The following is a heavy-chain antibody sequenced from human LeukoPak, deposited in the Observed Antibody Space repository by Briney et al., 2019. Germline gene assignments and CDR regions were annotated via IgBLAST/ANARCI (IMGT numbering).Heavy chain of an antibody. J-gene: IGHJ5*01. V-gene: IGHV1-46*01. CDR1: GYIFTSYY. CDR2: INPSGGGT. Sequence: ASVKVSCKASGYIFTSYYIHWVRQAPGQGLEWMGIINPSGGGTKYAQKFQSRVTMTEDTSTDTAYMELSSLRSEDTAAYYCAATLKGTFHWFDSWGQGTLVTVSS. CDR3: AATLKGTFHWFDS. D-gene: IGHD1-7*01.